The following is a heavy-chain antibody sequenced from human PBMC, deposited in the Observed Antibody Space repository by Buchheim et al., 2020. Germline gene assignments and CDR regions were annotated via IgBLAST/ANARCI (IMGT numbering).Heavy chain of an antibody. CDR2: INNSGST. J-gene: IGHJ6*02. CDR1: GGSFSGYY. CDR3: ARGFHYYYYGMDV. V-gene: IGHV4-34*01. Sequence: QVQLQQWGAGLLKPSETLSLTCAVYGGSFSGYYWSWIRQPPGKGLEWIGEINNSGSTNYNPSLKSRVPISVNTSKNRFSLKLSSVTAADTAVYYCARGFHYYYYGMDVWGQGTT.